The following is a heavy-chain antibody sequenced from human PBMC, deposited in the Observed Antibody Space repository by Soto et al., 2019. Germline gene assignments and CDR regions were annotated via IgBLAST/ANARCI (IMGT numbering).Heavy chain of an antibody. CDR3: ARSQGSSTSLEIYYYYYYGMDV. J-gene: IGHJ6*02. CDR1: GGTFSSYA. D-gene: IGHD2-2*01. Sequence: QVQQVQSGAEVKKPGSSVKVSCKASGGTFSSYAIRWVRQAPGQGLEWMGGIIPISGTANYAQKFQGRVTITADESTSTVYMELSSLRSEETAVYFCARSQGSSTSLEIYYYYYYGMDVWGQGTTVTVSS. CDR2: IIPISGTA. V-gene: IGHV1-69*01.